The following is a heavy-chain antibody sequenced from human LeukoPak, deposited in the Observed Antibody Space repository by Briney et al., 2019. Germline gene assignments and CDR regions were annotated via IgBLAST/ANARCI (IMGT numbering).Heavy chain of an antibody. CDR3: AKDTVKVATIRRVPHYMDV. D-gene: IGHD5-12*01. V-gene: IGHV3-30*02. CDR1: GFTFSSYG. CDR2: IRYDGSIK. J-gene: IGHJ6*03. Sequence: GGSLRLSCAASGFTFSSYGMHWVRQAPGKGLEWVSFIRYDGSIKYYADSVKGRFTISRDNSKNTLYLQMNSLRAEDTAVYYCAKDTVKVATIRRVPHYMDVWGKGTSVTISS.